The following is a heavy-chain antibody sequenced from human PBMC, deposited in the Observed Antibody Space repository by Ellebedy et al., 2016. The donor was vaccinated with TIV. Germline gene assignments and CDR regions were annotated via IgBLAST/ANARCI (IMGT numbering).Heavy chain of an antibody. Sequence: GESLKISCKASGYSFTSYWIGWVRQMPGKGLEWMGIISPGGSDTRYSPSFQGQVTISADKSISTAYLQWSSLKASDTAMYYCARITGVGYGGYYYDSSGYYGMDVWGQGTTVTVSS. CDR2: ISPGGSDT. D-gene: IGHD3-22*01. J-gene: IGHJ6*02. V-gene: IGHV5-51*01. CDR3: ARITGVGYGGYYYDSSGYYGMDV. CDR1: GYSFTSYW.